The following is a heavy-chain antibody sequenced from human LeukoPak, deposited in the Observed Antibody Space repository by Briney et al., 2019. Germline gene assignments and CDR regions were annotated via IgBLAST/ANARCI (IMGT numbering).Heavy chain of an antibody. V-gene: IGHV3-9*01. CDR3: AKDRRSSWTGGYFDY. CDR2: ISWNSGYI. Sequence: PGRTLRLSCAASGFTFDNYAMHWVRQAPGKGLEWVSGISWNSGYIVYADSVKGRFSISRDNDKNSLYLQMNSLRAEDTALYYCAKDRRSSWTGGYFDYWGQGTLATVSS. J-gene: IGHJ4*02. CDR1: GFTFDNYA. D-gene: IGHD6-13*01.